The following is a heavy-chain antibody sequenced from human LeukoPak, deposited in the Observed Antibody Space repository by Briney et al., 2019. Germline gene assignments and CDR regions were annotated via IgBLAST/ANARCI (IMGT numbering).Heavy chain of an antibody. CDR3: ARDTANYYYDSSGYYFDY. CDR1: GFTFSDYY. V-gene: IGHV3-11*05. J-gene: IGHJ4*02. Sequence: PGGSLRLSCAASGFTFSDYYMSWIRQAPGKGLEWVSYISSSSSYTNYADSVKGRFIISRDNAKNSLYLQMTSLRAEDTAVYYCARDTANYYYDSSGYYFDYWGQGTLVTVSS. CDR2: ISSSSSYT. D-gene: IGHD3-22*01.